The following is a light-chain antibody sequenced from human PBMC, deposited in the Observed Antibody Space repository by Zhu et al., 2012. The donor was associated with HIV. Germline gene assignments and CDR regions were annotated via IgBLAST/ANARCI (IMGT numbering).Light chain of an antibody. CDR1: ESVGRY. J-gene: IGKJ3*01. Sequence: IQMTQSPAFLSASVGDRVTITCRASESVGRYLAWYQQKPGKAPKLLIYDTSILQSGVPSTFSGSGSGTEFTLTISSLQPEDFATYYCQQLNTYPLFTFGPGTKVDIK. V-gene: IGKV1-9*01. CDR3: QQLNTYPLFT. CDR2: DTS.